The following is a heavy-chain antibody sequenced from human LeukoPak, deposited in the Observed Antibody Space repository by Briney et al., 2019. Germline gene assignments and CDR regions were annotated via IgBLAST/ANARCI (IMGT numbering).Heavy chain of an antibody. V-gene: IGHV1-46*01. CDR2: VNPTGDYT. J-gene: IGHJ5*02. D-gene: IGHD1-1*01. Sequence: ASVKVSCKTSGDTFTRNWMHWIRQGPGQGLEWMGVVNPTGDYTMYAQKFQGRVIVTRDRSSNTDYMELGSLRSDDTAVYYCARDHSIDDKSWWLDPWGQGTLVTVSS. CDR3: ARDHSIDDKSWWLDP. CDR1: GDTFTRNW.